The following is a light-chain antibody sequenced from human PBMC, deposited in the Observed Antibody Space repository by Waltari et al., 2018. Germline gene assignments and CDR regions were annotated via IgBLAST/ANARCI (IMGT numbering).Light chain of an antibody. J-gene: IGKJ2*01. CDR3: QQYGSSSYT. V-gene: IGKV3-20*01. Sequence: EIVFTQSPGTPSLSPGERATLSCRASQSVSSSYLAWYQQKPGQAPRLLIYSVSSRATGIPDRFSGSGSGTDFTLTISRLEPEDFAVYYCQQYGSSSYTFGQGTKLEIK. CDR2: SVS. CDR1: QSVSSSY.